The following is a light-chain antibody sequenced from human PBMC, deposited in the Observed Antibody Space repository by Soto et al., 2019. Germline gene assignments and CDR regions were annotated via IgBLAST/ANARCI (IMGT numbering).Light chain of an antibody. CDR1: QTISSNY. J-gene: IGKJ4*01. CDR2: GIS. V-gene: IGKV3-20*01. CDR3: QQYGNSPFT. Sequence: VLTQSPGTLSLSPGERATLPCRASQTISSNYFAWYQQKPGQAPRLLIYGISTRATGIPDRFSGSGSGTDFTLTISRLEPEDFEVYYCQQYGNSPFTFGGGTKVDI.